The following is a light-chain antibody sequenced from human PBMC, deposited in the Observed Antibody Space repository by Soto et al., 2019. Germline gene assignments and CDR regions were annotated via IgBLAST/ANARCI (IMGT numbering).Light chain of an antibody. V-gene: IGKV3D-20*01. J-gene: IGKJ1*01. CDR3: QQYGSSPS. CDR1: QRVSGGF. CDR2: DTS. Sequence: DIVLTQSPVTLSLSPGESATLYCGASQRVSGGFLAWYQHKPGLAPRLIVYDTSFRATGIPDRFSGSGSGTAFTLTITRLDPDDFAVYYCQQYGSSPSLGQGTKVDIK.